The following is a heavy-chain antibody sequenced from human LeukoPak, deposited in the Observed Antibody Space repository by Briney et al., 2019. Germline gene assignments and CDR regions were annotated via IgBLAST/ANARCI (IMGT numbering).Heavy chain of an antibody. D-gene: IGHD1-14*01. Sequence: VRSLRLSRAASGFTFSSYWIIWVRQAPGQGLEWVANINQVGSEKYYVGTVKGRFTISRDNAKNALYLQMNSLRAEDTAVYYCARDHSEPGVFFDSWGQGTLVTVSS. V-gene: IGHV3-7*05. CDR1: GFTFSSYW. J-gene: IGHJ4*02. CDR3: ARDHSEPGVFFDS. CDR2: INQVGSEK.